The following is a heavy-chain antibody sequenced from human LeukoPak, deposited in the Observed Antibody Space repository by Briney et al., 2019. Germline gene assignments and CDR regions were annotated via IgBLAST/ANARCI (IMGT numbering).Heavy chain of an antibody. CDR2: INHSGST. J-gene: IGHJ6*04. Sequence: SETLSLTCAVYGGSFSGYYWSWIRQPPGKGLEWIGEINHSGSTNYNPSLKSRVTISVDTSKNQFSLKLSSETAADTAVYYCARSALADVWGKGTTVTVSS. V-gene: IGHV4-34*01. D-gene: IGHD2-15*01. CDR3: ARSALADV. CDR1: GGSFSGYY.